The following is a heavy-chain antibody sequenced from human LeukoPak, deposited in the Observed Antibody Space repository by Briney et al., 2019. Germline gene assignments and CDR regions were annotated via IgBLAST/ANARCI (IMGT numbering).Heavy chain of an antibody. J-gene: IGHJ6*04. CDR1: GGSISSGGYY. CDR2: IYYSGST. CDR3: ARWGREYGMDV. D-gene: IGHD3-16*01. V-gene: IGHV4-31*03. Sequence: PSQTLSLTCTVSGGSISSGGYYWSWIRQHPGKGLEWIGYIYYSGSTYYNPSLKSRVTISVDTSKNQFSLKLSSVTAPDTAVYYCARWGREYGMDVWGKGTTVTVSS.